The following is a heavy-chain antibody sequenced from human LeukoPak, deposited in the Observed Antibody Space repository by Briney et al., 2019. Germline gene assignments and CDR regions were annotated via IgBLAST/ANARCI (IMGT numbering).Heavy chain of an antibody. Sequence: GGSLRLSCAVSGLTVSDKYTTWVRQAPGKGLEWVSVIYGGGSTYYADSVKDRFTISRDNAKNTVYLQINSLRAEDTAVYYCAKDYDFWSGYHYYFDYWGQGTLVTVSS. CDR1: GLTVSDKY. J-gene: IGHJ4*02. D-gene: IGHD3-3*01. CDR2: IYGGGST. CDR3: AKDYDFWSGYHYYFDY. V-gene: IGHV3-66*01.